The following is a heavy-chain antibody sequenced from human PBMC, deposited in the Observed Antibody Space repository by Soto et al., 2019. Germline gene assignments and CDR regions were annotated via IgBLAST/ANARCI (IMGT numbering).Heavy chain of an antibody. V-gene: IGHV4-59*01. J-gene: IGHJ4*02. CDR1: GGSISGFY. Sequence: QVQLQESGPGLVKPSETLSLTCAVSGGSISGFYWSWIRQPPGKGLEWIGYVYYSGSTNYNPSLKSRVTISADTPKNQFSLKLSSVTAADTAVYYCARTAWYSSGRYYFDYWGQGTLVTVSS. D-gene: IGHD6-19*01. CDR3: ARTAWYSSGRYYFDY. CDR2: VYYSGST.